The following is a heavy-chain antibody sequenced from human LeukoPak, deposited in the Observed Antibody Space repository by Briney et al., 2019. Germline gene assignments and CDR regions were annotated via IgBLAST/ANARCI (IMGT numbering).Heavy chain of an antibody. Sequence: PGGSLRLSCAASGFTFSSYAMHWVRQAPGKGLEWVSYISSSGSTIYYADSVKGRFTISRDNAKNSLYLQMNSLRAEDTAVYYCASSMVRGVIDGAFDIWGQGTMVTVSS. CDR2: ISSSGSTI. CDR3: ASSMVRGVIDGAFDI. V-gene: IGHV3-48*04. D-gene: IGHD3-10*01. J-gene: IGHJ3*02. CDR1: GFTFSSYA.